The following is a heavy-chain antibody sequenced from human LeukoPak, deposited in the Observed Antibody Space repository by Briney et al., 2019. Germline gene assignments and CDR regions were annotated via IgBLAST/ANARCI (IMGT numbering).Heavy chain of an antibody. Sequence: GGSLRLSCAVSGLTFNNYAMSWVRQAPGKGLEWVSGISGRGASKYYADSVKGRFTISRDNSKNTLYLQMNSLRAEDTAVYYCAKDGGYSGYDEEFDYWGQGTLVTVSS. CDR1: GLTFNNYA. V-gene: IGHV3-23*01. CDR3: AKDGGYSGYDEEFDY. J-gene: IGHJ4*02. D-gene: IGHD5-12*01. CDR2: ISGRGASK.